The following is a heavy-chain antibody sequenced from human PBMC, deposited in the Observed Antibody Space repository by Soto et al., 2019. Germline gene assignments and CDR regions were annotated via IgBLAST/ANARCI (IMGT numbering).Heavy chain of an antibody. D-gene: IGHD3-3*01. Sequence: GESLKISCKGSGYIFTTYWSDWVRQMPGKGLEWMVIIYPGDYHTRYSPSFQGQVTISSDKSITTAYLQWSRLKASDTAIYYCARHLKYYDFWSPTPYGMDVWGQGTPVTVSS. CDR3: ARHLKYYDFWSPTPYGMDV. CDR1: GYIFTTYW. J-gene: IGHJ6*02. V-gene: IGHV5-51*01. CDR2: IYPGDYHT.